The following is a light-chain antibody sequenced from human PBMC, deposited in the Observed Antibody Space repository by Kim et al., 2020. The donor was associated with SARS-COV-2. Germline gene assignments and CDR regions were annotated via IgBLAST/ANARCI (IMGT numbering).Light chain of an antibody. J-gene: IGLJ3*02. CDR2: DVS. V-gene: IGLV2-14*03. CDR3: SSYTDSTTLV. CDR1: SNDFGGYNY. Sequence: GQSTTIYCTGTSNDFGGYNYVSWYQQHPGKAPKLLTSDVSNRPSGISNRFSASKSINAASLTISGLQPEDEADYYCSSYTDSTTLVFGGGTKLTVL.